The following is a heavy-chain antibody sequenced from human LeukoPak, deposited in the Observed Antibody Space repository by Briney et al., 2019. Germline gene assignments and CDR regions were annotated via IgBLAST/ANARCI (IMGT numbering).Heavy chain of an antibody. D-gene: IGHD5-18*01. CDR3: ARLDTAMVSSFDY. V-gene: IGHV4-59*08. Sequence: PSETLSLTCTVSRGSFSSYYWSWIRQPPGKGLEWIGYIYYSGSTNYNPSLKSRVTISVGTSKNQFSLKLSSVTAADTAVYYCARLDTAMVSSFDYWGQGTLVTVSS. J-gene: IGHJ4*02. CDR2: IYYSGST. CDR1: RGSFSSYY.